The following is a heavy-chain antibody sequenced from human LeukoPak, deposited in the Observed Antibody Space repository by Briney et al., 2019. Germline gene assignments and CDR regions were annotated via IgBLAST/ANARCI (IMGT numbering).Heavy chain of an antibody. D-gene: IGHD4-17*01. Sequence: GGSLTLSCPASGFTFSSYSMSWVRQAPGKGLEWVSSISGRGDNTYYADAVKGRLTISKDNSQNTLFLQMNSLRAEDTAIYFCAKDYGDYQDWGQGTLVTVSS. V-gene: IGHV3-23*01. CDR1: GFTFSSYS. CDR3: AKDYGDYQD. J-gene: IGHJ4*02. CDR2: ISGRGDNT.